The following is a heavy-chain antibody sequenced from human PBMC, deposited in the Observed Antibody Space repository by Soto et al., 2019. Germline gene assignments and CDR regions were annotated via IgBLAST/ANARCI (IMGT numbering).Heavy chain of an antibody. Sequence: QVQLVESGGGVVQPGRSLRLSCAASGFTFSSYGMHWVRQAPGKGLEWVAVIWYDGSNKYYADSVKGRFTISRDNSKNTLYLQMNSLRAEDTAVYYCARVALGIVVEYYFGYWGQGTLVTVSS. CDR3: ARVALGIVVEYYFGY. D-gene: IGHD2-2*03. CDR1: GFTFSSYG. CDR2: IWYDGSNK. J-gene: IGHJ4*02. V-gene: IGHV3-33*01.